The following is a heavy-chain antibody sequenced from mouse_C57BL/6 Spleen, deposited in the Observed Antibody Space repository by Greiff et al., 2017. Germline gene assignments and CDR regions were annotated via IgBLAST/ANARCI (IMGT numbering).Heavy chain of an antibody. CDR3: TRVYYDYDGYFDY. V-gene: IGHV6-3*01. CDR1: GFTFSNYW. Sequence: EVKLQESGGGLVQPGGSMKLSCVASGFTFSNYWMNWVRQSPEKGLEWVAQIRLKSDNYATHYAESVKGRFTISRDDSKSSVYLQMNNLRAEDTGIYYCTRVYYDYDGYFDYWGQGTTLTVSS. D-gene: IGHD2-4*01. CDR2: IRLKSDNYAT. J-gene: IGHJ2*01.